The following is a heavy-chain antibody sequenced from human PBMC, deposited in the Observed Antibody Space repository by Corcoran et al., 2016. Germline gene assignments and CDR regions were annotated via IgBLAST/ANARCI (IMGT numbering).Heavy chain of an antibody. CDR1: GGTFSSYA. D-gene: IGHD3-3*01. Sequence: QVQLVQSGAEVKKPGSSVKVSCKASGGTFSSYAISWVRQAPGQGLEWMGGIIPIFGTANYAQKFQGRVTITADESTSTADMELSSLGSADTAGYYCARDILDDYRGYWFDPWGQGTLVTVSS. CDR3: ARDILDDYRGYWFDP. V-gene: IGHV1-69*01. CDR2: IIPIFGTA. J-gene: IGHJ5*02.